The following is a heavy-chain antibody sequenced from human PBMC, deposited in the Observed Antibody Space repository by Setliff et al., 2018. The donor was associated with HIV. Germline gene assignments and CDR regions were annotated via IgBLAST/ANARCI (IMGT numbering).Heavy chain of an antibody. D-gene: IGHD4-17*01. CDR1: GFTFSTYW. Sequence: GGSLRLSCAASGFTFSTYWMSWVRQAPGRGLEWVANIKQDGSEKYYVDSVKGRFTISGDNAKNSLYLQMNSLRAEDTAVYYCARKVGDYGKDAFDIWGQGTMVTVSS. J-gene: IGHJ3*02. V-gene: IGHV3-7*03. CDR2: IKQDGSEK. CDR3: ARKVGDYGKDAFDI.